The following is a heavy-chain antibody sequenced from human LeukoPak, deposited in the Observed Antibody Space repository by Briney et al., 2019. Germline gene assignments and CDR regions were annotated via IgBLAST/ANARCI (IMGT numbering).Heavy chain of an antibody. D-gene: IGHD2-15*01. CDR2: INPNSGGT. CDR3: ARERRMYYFDY. CDR1: GYTFTGYY. J-gene: IGHJ4*02. Sequence: ASVKVSCKASGYTFTGYYMHWVRQAPGQGLEWMVRINPNSGGTNYAQKFQGRVTMTSDTSISTAYMELSRLRSDDTAVYYCARERRMYYFDYWGQGTLVTVSS. V-gene: IGHV1-2*06.